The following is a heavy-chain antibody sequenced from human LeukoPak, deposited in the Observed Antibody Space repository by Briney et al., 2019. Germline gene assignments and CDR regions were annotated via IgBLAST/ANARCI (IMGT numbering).Heavy chain of an antibody. CDR2: IYYSGST. CDR1: GGSISSSSYY. Sequence: SETLSLTCTVSGGSISSSSYYWGWIRQPPGKGLEWIGSIYYSGSTYYNPSLKSRVTISVDTSKNQFSLKLSSVTAADTAVNYCARVARGGSYSYGYIDYYYYYYMDVWGKGTTVTVSS. V-gene: IGHV4-39*01. CDR3: ARVARGGSYSYGYIDYYYYYYMDV. D-gene: IGHD5-18*01. J-gene: IGHJ6*03.